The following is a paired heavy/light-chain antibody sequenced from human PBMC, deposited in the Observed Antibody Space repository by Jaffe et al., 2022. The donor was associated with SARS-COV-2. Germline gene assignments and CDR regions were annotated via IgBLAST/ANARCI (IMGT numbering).Light chain of an antibody. V-gene: IGKV1-16*02. J-gene: IGKJ5*01. CDR2: AAS. Sequence: DIQMTQFPSSLSASVGDRVTITCRASQGISNYLAWFQQKPGKAPKSLIYAASNLQSGVPSKFSGSGSGTDFTLTISSLQPEDFATYYCQQYNNYPITFGQGTRLEIK. CDR3: QQYNNYPIT. CDR1: QGISNY.
Heavy chain of an antibody. V-gene: IGHV1-69*02. J-gene: IGHJ6*02. CDR1: GGTFSNYI. D-gene: IGHD5-18*01. CDR3: ARGQDTAMVKGPGYGFSYYGMDV. CDR2: IIPFLGIT. Sequence: QVQLVQSGAEVKKPGSSVKVSCKASGGTFSNYIVSWVRQAPGQGLEWVGRIIPFLGITNYAQNFQGRVTITADKATSTAYMELSSLTSEDTAVYYCARGQDTAMVKGPGYGFSYYGMDVWGQGTTVTVSS.